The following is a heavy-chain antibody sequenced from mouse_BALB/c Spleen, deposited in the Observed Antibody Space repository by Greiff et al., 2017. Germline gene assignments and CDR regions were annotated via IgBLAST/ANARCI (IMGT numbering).Heavy chain of an antibody. J-gene: IGHJ4*01. CDR3: ARERNGYYDAMDY. CDR1: GYSITSGYY. D-gene: IGHD2-2*01. Sequence: EVQLQESGPGLVKPSQSLSLTCSVTGYSITSGYYWNWIRQFPGNKLEWMGYISYDGSNNYNPSLKNRISITRDTSKNQFFLKLNSVTTEDTATYYCARERNGYYDAMDYWGQGTSVTVSS. CDR2: ISYDGSN. V-gene: IGHV3-6*02.